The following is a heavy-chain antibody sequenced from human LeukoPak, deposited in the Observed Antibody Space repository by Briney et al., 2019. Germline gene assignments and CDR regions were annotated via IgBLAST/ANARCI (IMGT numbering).Heavy chain of an antibody. D-gene: IGHD1-26*01. J-gene: IGHJ4*02. V-gene: IGHV1-18*01. Sequence: ASVKVSCKASGYTFTSYGISWVRQAPGQGLEWMGWISAYNGNTNYAQKPQGRVTMTTDTSTRTAYMELRSLRSDDTAVYCCARASYSGSYHVGYWGQGTLVTVSS. CDR1: GYTFTSYG. CDR2: ISAYNGNT. CDR3: ARASYSGSYHVGY.